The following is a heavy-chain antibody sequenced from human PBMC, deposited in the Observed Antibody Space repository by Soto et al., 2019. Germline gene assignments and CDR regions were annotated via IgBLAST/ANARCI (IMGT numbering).Heavy chain of an antibody. J-gene: IGHJ4*02. CDR2: IYYGGST. CDR1: IGSISSSSYY. V-gene: IGHV4-39*01. D-gene: IGHD2-8*01. Sequence: SEPLSLTCTVSIGSISSSSYYWGWIRQPPGKGLEWIGSIYYGGSTYYNPSLKSRVTISVDTSKNQFSLKLSSVTAAETAGYYSARKSALAKWDDWGQGTRGTV. CDR3: ARKSALAKWDD.